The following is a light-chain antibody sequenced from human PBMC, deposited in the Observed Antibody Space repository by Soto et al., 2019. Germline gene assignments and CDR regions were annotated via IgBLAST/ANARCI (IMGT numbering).Light chain of an antibody. Sequence: DIQMTQSPSPLSASVGARVTITCRAVRRLITWWAWYQQKPGKAPKFLMFDASTLETGVPSRFSGSGSGTEFTLTISSLQPDDFATYFCQQYHTYPYTFGQGTKLEIK. CDR2: DAS. J-gene: IGKJ2*01. CDR3: QQYHTYPYT. V-gene: IGKV1-5*01. CDR1: RRLITW.